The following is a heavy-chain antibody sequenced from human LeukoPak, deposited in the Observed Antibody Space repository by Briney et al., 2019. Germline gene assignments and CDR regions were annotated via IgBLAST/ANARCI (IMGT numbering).Heavy chain of an antibody. CDR2: IYYSGST. CDR1: GGSISSSSYY. D-gene: IGHD6-13*01. CDR3: AREYSSSWSPQGDWFDP. V-gene: IGHV4-39*02. Sequence: SSETLSLTCTVSGGSISSSSYYWGWIRQPPGKGLEWIGSIYYSGSTYYNPSLKSRVTISVDTSKNQFSLKLSSVTAADTAVYYCAREYSSSWSPQGDWFDPWGQGTLVTVSS. J-gene: IGHJ5*02.